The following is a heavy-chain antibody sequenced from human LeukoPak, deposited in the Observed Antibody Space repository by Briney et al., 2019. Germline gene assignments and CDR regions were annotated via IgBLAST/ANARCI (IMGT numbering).Heavy chain of an antibody. J-gene: IGHJ4*02. CDR2: IYTSGST. CDR1: GGSISSSSYY. Sequence: PSETLSLTCTVSGGSISSSSYYWGWIRQPPGKGLEWIGRIYTSGSTNYNPSLKSRVTISVDTSKNQFSLKLSSVTAADTAVYYCARAPLRRGGNFDYWGQGTLVTVSS. D-gene: IGHD3-16*01. V-gene: IGHV4-39*07. CDR3: ARAPLRRGGNFDY.